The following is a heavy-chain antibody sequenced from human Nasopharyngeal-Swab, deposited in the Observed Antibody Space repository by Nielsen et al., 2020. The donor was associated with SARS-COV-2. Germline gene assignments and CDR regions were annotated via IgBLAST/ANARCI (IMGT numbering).Heavy chain of an antibody. V-gene: IGHV1-8*01. CDR1: GYTFTRYD. D-gene: IGHD3-22*01. CDR3: ARAERGRIVVVITSFYYYYMDV. Sequence: ASVKVSCKASGYTFTRYDINWVRQATGQGLEWRGWMNPNRGNTGYAQKFQGRVTMTRNTSISTAYMELSSLRSEDTAVYYCARAERGRIVVVITSFYYYYMDVWGKGTTVTVSS. CDR2: MNPNRGNT. J-gene: IGHJ6*03.